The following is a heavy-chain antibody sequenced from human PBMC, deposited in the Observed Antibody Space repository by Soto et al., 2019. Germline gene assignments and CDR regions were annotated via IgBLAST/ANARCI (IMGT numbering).Heavy chain of an antibody. CDR3: AGNRVAVVGTELDY. D-gene: IGHD6-19*01. CDR1: GDSISSSNW. V-gene: IGHV4-4*02. J-gene: IGHJ4*02. CDR2: IYHNGNT. Sequence: QVRLQETGPGLVRPSGTLSLTCAISGDSISSSNWWSWVRQPPGKGLEWIAEIYHNGNTNYKPSLKSRVTISVDKSKNHVSLQLNSVTVADTAVYYCAGNRVAVVGTELDYWGQGILVTVSS.